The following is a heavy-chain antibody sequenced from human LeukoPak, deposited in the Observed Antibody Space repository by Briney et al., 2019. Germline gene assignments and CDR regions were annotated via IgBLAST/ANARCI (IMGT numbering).Heavy chain of an antibody. D-gene: IGHD3-9*01. CDR3: ARGYDWLLSGSFDY. CDR1: GYTFSGYY. Sequence: GASVKVSCKASGYTFSGYYMHWVRQAPGQGLEWMGYINPNSGGTNYAQRFQGRVTMTRDTSISTAYMELSRLRSDDTAVYYCARGYDWLLSGSFDYWGQGTLVTVSS. J-gene: IGHJ4*02. V-gene: IGHV1-2*02. CDR2: INPNSGGT.